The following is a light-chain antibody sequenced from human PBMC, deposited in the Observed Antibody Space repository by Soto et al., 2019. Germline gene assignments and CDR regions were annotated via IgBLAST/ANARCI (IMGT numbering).Light chain of an antibody. CDR3: QQYNSYPWT. CDR1: QSISSW. J-gene: IGKJ1*01. V-gene: IGKV1-5*01. CDR2: DAS. Sequence: MTQSPATLSASVGDRVTITCRASQSISSWLAWYQQKPGKAPKLLIYDASSLESGVPSRFSGSGSGTEFTLTITSLQPDDFATYYCQQYNSYPWTFGQGTQVDIK.